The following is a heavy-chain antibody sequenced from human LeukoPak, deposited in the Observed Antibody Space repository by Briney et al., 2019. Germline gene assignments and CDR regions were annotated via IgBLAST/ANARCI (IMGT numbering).Heavy chain of an antibody. CDR3: ARGVSAYYDFWSGYYPGYYYYMDV. CDR2: IYYSGST. Sequence: SETLSLTCTVSGYSISSGYYWGWIRQPPGKGLEWIGYIYYSGSTNYNPSLKSRVTISVDTSKNQFSLKLSSVTAADTAVYYCARGVSAYYDFWSGYYPGYYYYMDVWGKGTTVTVSS. D-gene: IGHD3-3*01. V-gene: IGHV4-61*01. J-gene: IGHJ6*03. CDR1: GYSISSGYY.